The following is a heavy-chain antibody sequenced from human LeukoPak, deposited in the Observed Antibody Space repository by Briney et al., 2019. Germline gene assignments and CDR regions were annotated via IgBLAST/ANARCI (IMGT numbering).Heavy chain of an antibody. D-gene: IGHD6-13*01. J-gene: IGHJ4*02. CDR1: GFSFSYYG. V-gene: IGHV3-30*18. CDR3: TKGRQSSPGYSSSWSSFDY. Sequence: GRSLRLSCAASGFSFSYYGMHWVRQAPGKGLEWVAGILYDGSNKYYAESVKGRFTISRDNSKNTLYVQMNSLRAEDTAVYYCTKGRQSSPGYSSSWSSFDYWGQGTLVTVSS. CDR2: ILYDGSNK.